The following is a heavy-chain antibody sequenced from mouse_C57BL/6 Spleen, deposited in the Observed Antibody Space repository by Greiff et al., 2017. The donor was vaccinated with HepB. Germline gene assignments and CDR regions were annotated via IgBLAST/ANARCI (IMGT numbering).Heavy chain of an antibody. CDR2: ISNGGGST. D-gene: IGHD1-1*01. CDR1: GFTFSDYY. J-gene: IGHJ3*01. V-gene: IGHV5-12*01. CDR3: ARHGSTTVVATPFAY. Sequence: EVNVVESGGGLVQPGGSLKLSCAASGFTFSDYYMYWVRQTPEKRLEWVAYISNGGGSTYYPDTVKGRFTISRDNAKNTLYLQMSRLKSEDTAMYYCARHGSTTVVATPFAYWGQGTLVTVSA.